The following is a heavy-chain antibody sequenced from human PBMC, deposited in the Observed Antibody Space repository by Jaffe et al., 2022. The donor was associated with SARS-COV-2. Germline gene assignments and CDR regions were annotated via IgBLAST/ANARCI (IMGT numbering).Heavy chain of an antibody. D-gene: IGHD3-16*02. Sequence: EVQLVESGGGLVKPGGSLRLSCAASGFTFSSYSMNWVRQAPGKGLEWVSSISSSSSYIYYADSVKGRFTISRDNAKNSLYLQMNSLRAEDTAVYYCARDSIVITFGGVIAMGDAFDIWGQGTMVTVSS. CDR3: ARDSIVITFGGVIAMGDAFDI. CDR1: GFTFSSYS. J-gene: IGHJ3*02. V-gene: IGHV3-21*01. CDR2: ISSSSSYI.